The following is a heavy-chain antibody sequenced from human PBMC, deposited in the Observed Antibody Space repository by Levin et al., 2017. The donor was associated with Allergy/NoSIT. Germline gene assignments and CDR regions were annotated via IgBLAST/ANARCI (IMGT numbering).Heavy chain of an antibody. CDR2: IYYSGST. J-gene: IGHJ4*02. CDR1: GGSISSYY. Sequence: PSETLSLTCTVSGGSISSYYWSWIRQPPGKGLEWIGYIYYSGSTNYNPSLKSRVTISVDTSKNQFSLKLSSVTAADTAVYYCARGYFDWLPQYYFDYWGQGTLVTVSS. V-gene: IGHV4-59*01. D-gene: IGHD3-9*01. CDR3: ARGYFDWLPQYYFDY.